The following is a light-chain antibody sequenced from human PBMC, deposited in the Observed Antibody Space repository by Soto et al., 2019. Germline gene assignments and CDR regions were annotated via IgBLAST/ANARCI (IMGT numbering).Light chain of an antibody. CDR3: QKRNNWPPIT. J-gene: IGKJ5*01. V-gene: IGKV3D-20*02. Sequence: EIVLTQSPGTLSLSPGERATLSCRASQSIISSYLAWYQQKPGLAPRLLIYDASSRATGIPDRFSGGGSGTDFTLTISRLEPEDFAVYYCQKRNNWPPITFGQGTRLEIK. CDR1: QSIISSY. CDR2: DAS.